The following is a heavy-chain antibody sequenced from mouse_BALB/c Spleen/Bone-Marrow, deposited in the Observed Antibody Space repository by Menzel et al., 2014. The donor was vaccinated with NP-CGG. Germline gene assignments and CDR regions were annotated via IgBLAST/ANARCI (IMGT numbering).Heavy chain of an antibody. J-gene: IGHJ3*01. V-gene: IGHV1S81*02. Sequence: VKLMESGAELVKPGASVKLSCKASGYTFTNYFMYWVKQRPGQGLEWIGEINPNNGGTNFNENFKSKATLTLDKSSSTAYMQLSSLTSEDSAVYYCTRSGPGFAYWGQGTRVTVSA. CDR2: INPNNGGT. CDR3: TRSGPGFAY. CDR1: GYTFTNYF.